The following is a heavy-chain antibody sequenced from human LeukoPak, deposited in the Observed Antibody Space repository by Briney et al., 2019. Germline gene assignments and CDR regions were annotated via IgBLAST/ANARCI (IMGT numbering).Heavy chain of an antibody. J-gene: IGHJ6*03. CDR3: TTDPNSSGWPYYYYYMDV. V-gene: IGHV3-15*01. CDR2: IKSKTDGGTT. CDR1: GFTFSNAW. Sequence: GGSLRLSCAASGFTFSNAWMSWVRQAPGKGLEWVGRIKSKTDGGTTDYAAPVKGRFTISRDDSKNTLYLQMNSLKTEDTAVYHCTTDPNSSGWPYYYYYMDVWGKGTTVTVSS. D-gene: IGHD6-19*01.